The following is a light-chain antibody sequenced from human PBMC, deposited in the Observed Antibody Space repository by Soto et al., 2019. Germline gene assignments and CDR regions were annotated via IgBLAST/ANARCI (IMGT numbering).Light chain of an antibody. CDR1: SSGIGGYNY. Sequence: QSVLTQPASVSGSPGQSITISCTGTSSGIGGYNYVSWYQQHPGKAPKLMIYDVSNRPSGVSNRFSGSKSGNTASLTISGLQAEDEADYYCSSYTSSSTYTFGTGTKLTVL. V-gene: IGLV2-14*01. CDR2: DVS. CDR3: SSYTSSSTYT. J-gene: IGLJ1*01.